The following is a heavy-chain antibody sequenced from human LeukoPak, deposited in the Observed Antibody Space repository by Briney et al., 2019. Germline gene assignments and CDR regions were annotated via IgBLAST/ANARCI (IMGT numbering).Heavy chain of an antibody. J-gene: IGHJ4*02. CDR1: GFIFSDYD. CDR2: FSSVGSYK. Sequence: GGSLRLSCAASGFIFSDYDMNWVRQAPGQGLEWVALFSSVGSYKYYADSVKGRFTISRDNAKSLVYLQLNSLRAEDTAVYYCAREGYSPRDGYNFNFDYWGQGTLVTVSS. CDR3: AREGYSPRDGYNFNFDY. V-gene: IGHV3-21*01. D-gene: IGHD5-24*01.